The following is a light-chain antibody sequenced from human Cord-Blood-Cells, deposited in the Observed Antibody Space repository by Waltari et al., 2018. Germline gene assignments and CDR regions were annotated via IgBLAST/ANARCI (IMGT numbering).Light chain of an antibody. J-gene: IGLJ3*02. Sequence: SYELTQPPSVSVSPGQTARITCSGDAVPKQYAYWYQQKAGQAPVLVIYKDSERPSGIPERFSGSSSGTTVTLTISGVQAEDEADYYCQSADSSGTYRVFGGGTKLTVL. CDR3: QSADSSGTYRV. CDR1: AVPKQY. CDR2: KDS. V-gene: IGLV3-25*03.